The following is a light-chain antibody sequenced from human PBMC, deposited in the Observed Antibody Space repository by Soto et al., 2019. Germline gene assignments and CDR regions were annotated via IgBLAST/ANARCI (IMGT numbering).Light chain of an antibody. CDR3: SSYTSRNTVV. CDR2: DVT. V-gene: IGLV2-14*01. CDR1: SSDIDGYDY. J-gene: IGLJ2*01. Sequence: QSALTQPASVSGSPGQSITMSCTGASSDIDGYDYVSWYQHHPGEAPKLLIYDVTNRSSGVSHRFSASKSGNTASLTISGLQAEDEADYYCSSYTSRNTVVFGGGTKLTVL.